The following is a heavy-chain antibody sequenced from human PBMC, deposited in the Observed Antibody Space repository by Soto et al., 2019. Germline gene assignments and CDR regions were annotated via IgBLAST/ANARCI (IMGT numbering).Heavy chain of an antibody. CDR2: TYYSGST. CDR1: GGSMSAYY. Sequence: SETLSLTCTVSGGSMSAYYWNWMRQPPGKGLQWIGYTYYSGSTTYNPSLKSRVTISVDSSKNQFSLKLDSVTPADTAVYYCARVRGTAGKRYFDYWGPGTLVTVSS. CDR3: ARVRGTAGKRYFDY. J-gene: IGHJ4*02. D-gene: IGHD6-13*01. V-gene: IGHV4-59*01.